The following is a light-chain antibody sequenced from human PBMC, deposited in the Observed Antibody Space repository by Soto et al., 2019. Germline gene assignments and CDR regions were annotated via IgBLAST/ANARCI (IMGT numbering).Light chain of an antibody. CDR1: QSVSSN. V-gene: IGKV3D-15*01. CDR2: GAS. Sequence: EIVMTQSPATLSVSPGERATLSCRASQSVSSNLAWYQQKPGQAPRLLIYGASTRATGIPARFSGSGSGTXFXXTXXXLQSEXFAVXXXXXYENWPAHTFGGGTKVEIK. CDR3: XXYENWPAHT. J-gene: IGKJ4*01.